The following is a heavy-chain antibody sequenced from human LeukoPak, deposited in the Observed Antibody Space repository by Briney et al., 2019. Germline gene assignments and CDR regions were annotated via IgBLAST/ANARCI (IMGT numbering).Heavy chain of an antibody. J-gene: IGHJ4*02. Sequence: GASVKVSCKASGYTFTTYAMHWVRQAPGQRLEWMGWINADNGNTKYSQKFQGRVTITRDTSASTAYMELSSLRSEDTAVYYCARDLKQFGGWFDYWGQGTLVTVSS. CDR2: INADNGNT. CDR1: GYTFTTYA. CDR3: ARDLKQFGGWFDY. D-gene: IGHD6-19*01. V-gene: IGHV1-3*01.